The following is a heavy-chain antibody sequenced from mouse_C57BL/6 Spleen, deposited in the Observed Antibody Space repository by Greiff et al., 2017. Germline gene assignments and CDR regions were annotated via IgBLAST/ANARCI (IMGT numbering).Heavy chain of an antibody. CDR3: ARLPGKNYAMDY. D-gene: IGHD4-1*01. CDR2: ISSGSSTI. CDR1: GFTFSDYG. Sequence: EVKLQESGGGLVKPGGSLKLSCAASGFTFSDYGMHWVRQAPEKGLEWVAYISSGSSTIYYADTVKGRFTISRDNAKNTLFLQMTSLRSEDTAMYYCARLPGKNYAMDYWGQGTSVTVSS. J-gene: IGHJ4*01. V-gene: IGHV5-17*01.